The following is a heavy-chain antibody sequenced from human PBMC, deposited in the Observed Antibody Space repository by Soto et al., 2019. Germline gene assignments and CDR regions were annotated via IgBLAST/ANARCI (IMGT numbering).Heavy chain of an antibody. CDR1: GFTFSSYA. Sequence: GGSLRLSCAASGFTFSSYAMSWVRQAPGKGLEWVSAISGSGGSTYYADSVKGRFTISRDNSKNTLYLQMNSLRAEETALYYWVKDELVIKGGFDYWGQGTLVTVSS. V-gene: IGHV3-23*01. J-gene: IGHJ4*02. CDR2: ISGSGGST. CDR3: VKDELVIKGGFDY. D-gene: IGHD2-21*01.